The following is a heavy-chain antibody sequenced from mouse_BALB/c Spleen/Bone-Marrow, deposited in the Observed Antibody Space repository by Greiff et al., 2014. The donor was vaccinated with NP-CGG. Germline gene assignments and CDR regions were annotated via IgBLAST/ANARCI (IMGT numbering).Heavy chain of an antibody. V-gene: IGHV5-4*02. CDR2: ISDGGGYT. CDR3: ARSGERYGAMDY. D-gene: IGHD2-10*02. Sequence: EVQLQHSGGGLVKPGGSLKLSCAASGFTFSDYYMYWVRQTPEKRLEWVATISDGGGYTYYPDSVWGRFTISRDNAKNNLYLQMSSLKSEDTAMYYCARSGERYGAMDYWGQGTSVSVFS. CDR1: GFTFSDYY. J-gene: IGHJ4*01.